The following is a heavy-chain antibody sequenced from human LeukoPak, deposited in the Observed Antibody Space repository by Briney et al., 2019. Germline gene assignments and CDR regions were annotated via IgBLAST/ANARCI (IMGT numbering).Heavy chain of an antibody. Sequence: GGSLRLSCAASGFTFSSYAMSWVRQAPGKGLEWVSAISGGGDSTYYADSVKGRFTISRDNAKNSLYLQMNSLRAEDTAVYYCATEGPGNREYFQHWGQGTLVTVSS. V-gene: IGHV3-23*01. CDR3: ATEGPGNREYFQH. CDR2: ISGGGDST. CDR1: GFTFSSYA. D-gene: IGHD1-14*01. J-gene: IGHJ1*01.